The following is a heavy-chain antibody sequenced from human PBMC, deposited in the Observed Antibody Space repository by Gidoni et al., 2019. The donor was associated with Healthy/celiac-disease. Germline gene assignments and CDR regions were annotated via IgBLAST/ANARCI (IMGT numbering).Heavy chain of an antibody. CDR3: ARAFDYYGSGSYYYDY. J-gene: IGHJ4*02. CDR1: GFNVSSNY. D-gene: IGHD3-10*01. CDR2: IYSGGST. Sequence: EVQLVESGGGLVQPGGSLRLYCAASGFNVSSNYMSWVRQAPGKGLGWFSVIYSGGSTYYADSVKVRFTISRDNSKNTLYLQMNSLRAEDTAVYYCARAFDYYGSGSYYYDYWGQGTLVTVSS. V-gene: IGHV3-66*01.